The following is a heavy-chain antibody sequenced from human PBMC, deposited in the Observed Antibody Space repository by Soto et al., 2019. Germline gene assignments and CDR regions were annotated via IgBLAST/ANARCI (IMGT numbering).Heavy chain of an antibody. J-gene: IGHJ4*02. CDR2: IFHSGST. CDR3: AKVRGYDSGWRYFDY. CDR1: GGSISGYY. Sequence: SLTCNVSGGSISGYYWSWIRQAPGKGLQWIGYIFHSGSTSYNPSLRSRVTMSVDTSKNQFSLKVNSVTAADTAVYYCAKVRGYDSGWRYFDYWGQGTLVTVSS. D-gene: IGHD5-18*01. V-gene: IGHV4-59*01.